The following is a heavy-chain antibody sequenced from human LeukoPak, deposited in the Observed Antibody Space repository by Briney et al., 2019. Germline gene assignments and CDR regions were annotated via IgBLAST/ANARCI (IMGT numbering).Heavy chain of an antibody. V-gene: IGHV3-49*04. D-gene: IGHD3-16*02. J-gene: IGHJ4*02. Sequence: GGSLRLSCTASGFTFGDYAMSWVRQAPGKGLEWVGFIRSKAYGGTTEYAASVKGRFTISRDDSKSIAYLQMNSLKTEDTAVYYCTSGMITFGGVIDQPFDYWGQGTLVTVSS. CDR2: IRSKAYGGTT. CDR3: TSGMITFGGVIDQPFDY. CDR1: GFTFGDYA.